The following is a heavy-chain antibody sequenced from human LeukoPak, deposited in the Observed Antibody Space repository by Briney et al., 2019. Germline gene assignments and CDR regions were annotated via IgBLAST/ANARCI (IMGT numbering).Heavy chain of an antibody. CDR2: ISSSSFM. V-gene: IGHV3-21*01. CDR1: GFTFSTYS. D-gene: IGHD2-2*01. CDR3: AREGYCSTTNCHFDY. J-gene: IGHJ4*02. Sequence: SGGSLRLSCAASGFTFSTYSMNWVRQAPGKGLEWVSSISSSSFMYYADSVKGRFTISRDNAKNSLYLQMNSLRVEDTAVYYCAREGYCSTTNCHFDYWGQGTLVTVSS.